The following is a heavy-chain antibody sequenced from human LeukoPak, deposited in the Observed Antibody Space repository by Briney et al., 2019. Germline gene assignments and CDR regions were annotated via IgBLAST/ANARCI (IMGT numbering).Heavy chain of an antibody. J-gene: IGHJ5*02. CDR3: AREDYDSSGYYYVEGSWFDP. CDR1: GFTFNSYT. D-gene: IGHD3-22*01. V-gene: IGHV3-30*04. Sequence: GGSLRLSCVASGFTFNSYTMHWVRQAPGKGLEWVAHISYDGSEKNYADSVKGRFTVSRGNSKNTLYLQMNSLRAEDTAVYYCAREDYDSSGYYYVEGSWFDPWGQGTLVTVSS. CDR2: ISYDGSEK.